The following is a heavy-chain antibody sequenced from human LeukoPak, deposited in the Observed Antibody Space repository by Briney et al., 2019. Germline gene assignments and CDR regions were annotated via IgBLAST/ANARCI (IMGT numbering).Heavy chain of an antibody. J-gene: IGHJ3*02. CDR1: GYTFTSYD. CDR2: MNPNSGNT. V-gene: IGHV1-8*02. Sequence: ASVKVSCKASGYTFTSYDINWVRQATGQGLEWMGWMNPNSGNTGYAQKFQGRVTITRNTSISTAYMELGSLRSEDTAVYYCARGPYYYDSSGFLDAFDIWGQGTMVTVSS. CDR3: ARGPYYYDSSGFLDAFDI. D-gene: IGHD3-22*01.